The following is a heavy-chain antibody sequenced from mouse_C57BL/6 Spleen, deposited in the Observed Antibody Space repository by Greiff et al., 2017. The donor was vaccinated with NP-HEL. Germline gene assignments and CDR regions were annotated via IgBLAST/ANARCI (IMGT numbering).Heavy chain of an antibody. CDR1: GYTFTSYW. V-gene: IGHV1-64*01. CDR2: IHPNSGST. D-gene: IGHD2-4*01. J-gene: IGHJ1*03. Sequence: QVQLQQSGAELVKPGASVKLSCKASGYTFTSYWMHWVKQRPGQGLEWIGMIHPNSGSTNYNEKFKSKATLTVDKSSSPAYMQLSSLTSEDSAVYYCARRLRLYFDVWGTGTTVTVSS. CDR3: ARRLRLYFDV.